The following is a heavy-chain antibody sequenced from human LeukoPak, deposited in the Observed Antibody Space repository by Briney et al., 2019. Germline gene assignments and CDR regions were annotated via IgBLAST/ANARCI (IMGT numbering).Heavy chain of an antibody. V-gene: IGHV4-39*07. CDR2: IYHSGTTYSGST. CDR3: ARGVSQSAEWGL. J-gene: IGHJ3*01. CDR1: GASMSNYY. D-gene: IGHD1-26*01. Sequence: PSETLSLTCSVSGASMSNYYWVWIRQPPGKGLEWIGSIYHSGTTYSGSTYYNPSLKSRVTISLDTSKNQFSLKVGSMTAADTAVYYCARGVSQSAEWGLWGQGTMVTVSS.